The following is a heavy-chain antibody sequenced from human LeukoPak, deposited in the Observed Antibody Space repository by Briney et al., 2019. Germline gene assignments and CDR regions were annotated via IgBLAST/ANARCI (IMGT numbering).Heavy chain of an antibody. CDR1: GYAFTGQF. D-gene: IGHD5-12*01. V-gene: IGHV1-2*02. Sequence: ASVKVSCKASGYAFTGQFIHWLRQAPGQGLEWMGWIDPSSGVPHYAQKFQDTITLTRDTSIATAYMEVHRLQSDDTAVYYCASSGFSTGFYLDFWGQGTLISVSS. CDR3: ASSGFSTGFYLDF. CDR2: IDPSSGVP. J-gene: IGHJ4*02.